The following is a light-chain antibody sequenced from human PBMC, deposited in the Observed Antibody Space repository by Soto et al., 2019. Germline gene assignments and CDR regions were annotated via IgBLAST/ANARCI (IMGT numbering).Light chain of an antibody. CDR1: QSVSSTY. J-gene: IGKJ1*01. Sequence: EIVLTQSPGTLSLSPGERATLSCRASQSVSSTYLAWYQQKPGQAPRLLIFGASSRVSGIPDRFSGSGSGTDFTLTISRVEPEDFAVYYCQHYGSSSWTFGQGTRVDI. CDR2: GAS. V-gene: IGKV3-20*01. CDR3: QHYGSSSWT.